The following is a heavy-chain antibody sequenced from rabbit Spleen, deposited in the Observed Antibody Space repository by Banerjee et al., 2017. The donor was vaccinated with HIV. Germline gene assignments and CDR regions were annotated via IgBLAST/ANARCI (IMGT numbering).Heavy chain of an antibody. CDR1: GFSFSSRYY. CDR2: IYTGSGST. J-gene: IGHJ4*01. Sequence: QSLGESGGGLVQPGASLTLTCTASGFSFSSRYYMCWVRQAPGKGLEWIGCIYTGSGSTYYANWAKGRFTISKTSSTTVTLQMTSLTAADTATYFCARSVDLNIFKLWGPGTLVTVS. V-gene: IGHV1S40*01. CDR3: ARSVDLNIFKL.